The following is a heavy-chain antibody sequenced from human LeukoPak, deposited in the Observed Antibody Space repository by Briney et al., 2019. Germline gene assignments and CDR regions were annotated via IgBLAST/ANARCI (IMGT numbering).Heavy chain of an antibody. J-gene: IGHJ5*02. D-gene: IGHD3-10*01. V-gene: IGHV1-69*04. CDR2: IIPIPGIA. CDR3: ARALSITRGGFDP. CDR1: GGTFSSYA. Sequence: ASVKVSCKASGGTFSSYAISWVRQAPGQGLEWMGRIIPIPGIANYAQKFQGRVTITADKSTSTAYMELSSLRSEDTAVYYCARALSITRGGFDPWGQGTLVTVSS.